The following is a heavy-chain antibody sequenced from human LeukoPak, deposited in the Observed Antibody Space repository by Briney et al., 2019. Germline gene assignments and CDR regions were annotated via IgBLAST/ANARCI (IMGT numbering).Heavy chain of an antibody. Sequence: SVKVSCKASGFTFTSSAIQWVRQARGQRLEWIGWIVVGSGNTNYAQKFQERVTITRDMSTSTAYMELSSLRSEDTAVYYCAARLPYYDSSGYGQTFDYWGQGTLVTVSS. V-gene: IGHV1-58*02. CDR3: AARLPYYDSSGYGQTFDY. CDR2: IVVGSGNT. CDR1: GFTFTSSA. D-gene: IGHD3-22*01. J-gene: IGHJ4*02.